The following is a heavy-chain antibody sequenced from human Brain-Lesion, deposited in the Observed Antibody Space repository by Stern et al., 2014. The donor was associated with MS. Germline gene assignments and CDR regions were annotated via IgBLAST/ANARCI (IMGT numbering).Heavy chain of an antibody. V-gene: IGHV4-39*01. J-gene: IGHJ4*02. D-gene: IGHD1-26*01. CDR3: ARHDSVPRPSQLYSARDRGPGYFDY. CDR2: IYYSGFT. Sequence: QVQLVESGPGLVKPSETLSLTCTVSGGSISSSTYCWAWIRQPPGKGLEWIGNIYYSGFTYYNPSLKSRVTISVDMSKNQFSLKLSSVTAADTAIYYCARHDSVPRPSQLYSARDRGPGYFDYWGQGTLVTVSS. CDR1: GGSISSSTYC.